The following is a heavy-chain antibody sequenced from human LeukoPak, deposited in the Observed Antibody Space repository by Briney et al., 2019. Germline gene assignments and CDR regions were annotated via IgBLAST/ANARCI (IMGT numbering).Heavy chain of an antibody. CDR3: AKGDPSYYYDSSGYYYDAFDI. CDR1: GFTFSSFG. D-gene: IGHD3-22*01. V-gene: IGHV3-30*18. Sequence: GGSLRLSCAASGFTFSSFGMHWVRQAPGKGLEWVAVISYDGSNKYYADSVKGRFTISRDNSKNTLYLQMNSLRAEDTAVYYCAKGDPSYYYDSSGYYYDAFDIWGQGTMVTVS. CDR2: ISYDGSNK. J-gene: IGHJ3*02.